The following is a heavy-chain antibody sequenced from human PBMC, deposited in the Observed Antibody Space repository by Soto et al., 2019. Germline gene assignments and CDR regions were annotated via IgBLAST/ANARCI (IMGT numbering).Heavy chain of an antibody. D-gene: IGHD5-18*01. CDR2: ISYDGSNK. CDR1: GFTFSSYG. Sequence: QTGGSLRLSCAASGFTFSSYGMHWVRQAPGKGLEWVAVISYDGSNKYYADSVKGRFTISRDNSKNTLYLQMNSLRAEDTAVYYCAKARGLRGYSYPTDYWGQGTLVTVSS. J-gene: IGHJ4*02. V-gene: IGHV3-30*18. CDR3: AKARGLRGYSYPTDY.